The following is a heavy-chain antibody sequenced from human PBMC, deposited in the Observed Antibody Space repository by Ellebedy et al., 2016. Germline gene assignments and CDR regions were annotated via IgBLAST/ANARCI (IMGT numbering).Heavy chain of an antibody. V-gene: IGHV3-66*01. CDR1: GFTVSSNY. J-gene: IGHJ4*02. CDR2: IYSGGST. D-gene: IGHD6-19*01. Sequence: GESLKISXAASGFTVSSNYMSWVRQAPGKGLEWVSVIYSGGSTYYADSVKGRFTISRDNSKNTLYLQMNSLRAEDTAVYYCASWVAGIDYWGQGTLVTVSS. CDR3: ASWVAGIDY.